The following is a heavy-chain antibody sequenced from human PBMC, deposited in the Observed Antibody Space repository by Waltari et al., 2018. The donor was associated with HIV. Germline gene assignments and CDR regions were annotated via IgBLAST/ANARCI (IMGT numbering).Heavy chain of an antibody. CDR1: GGSISSYY. V-gene: IGHV4-59*01. Sequence: QVQLQESGPGLVKPSETLSLTCPVAGGSISSYYWSWIRQPPGKGLEWIGYIYYSGSTNYNPSLKSRVTISVDTSKNQFSLKLSSGTAADTAVYYCARGGLGYCSGGSCYPPPDAFDIWGQGTMVTVSS. D-gene: IGHD2-15*01. CDR2: IYYSGST. CDR3: ARGGLGYCSGGSCYPPPDAFDI. J-gene: IGHJ3*02.